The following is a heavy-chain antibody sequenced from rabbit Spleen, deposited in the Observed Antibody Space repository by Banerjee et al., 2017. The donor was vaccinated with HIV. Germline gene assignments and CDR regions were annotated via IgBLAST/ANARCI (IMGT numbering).Heavy chain of an antibody. CDR1: GVSLNDKDV. Sequence: QEHLEESGGDLVKPGASLTLTCKASGVSLNDKDVMCWVRQAPGKGLEWIACINIVTGKSVYANWAEGRFIMSRTSSTTVTLQMTSLTAADTATYFCARDLVAVIGWNFNLWGQGTLVTVS. CDR2: INIVTGKS. V-gene: IGHV1S45*01. D-gene: IGHD1-1*01. CDR3: ARDLVAVIGWNFNL. J-gene: IGHJ4*01.